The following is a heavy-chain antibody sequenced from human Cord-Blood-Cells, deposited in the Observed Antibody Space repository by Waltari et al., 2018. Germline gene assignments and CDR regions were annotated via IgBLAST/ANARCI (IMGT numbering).Heavy chain of an antibody. J-gene: IGHJ4*02. V-gene: IGHV4-34*01. Sequence: QVQLQQWGAGLLKPSETLSLTCAVYGGSFSGYYWSWIRQPPGKGLEWIGEINHSGRTNYNPSLKSRVTISVDTSKNQFSLKLSSVTAADTAVYYCARLPTHCGGDCYSLYYFDYWGQGTLVTVSS. CDR3: ARLPTHCGGDCYSLYYFDY. D-gene: IGHD2-21*02. CDR1: GGSFSGYY. CDR2: INHSGRT.